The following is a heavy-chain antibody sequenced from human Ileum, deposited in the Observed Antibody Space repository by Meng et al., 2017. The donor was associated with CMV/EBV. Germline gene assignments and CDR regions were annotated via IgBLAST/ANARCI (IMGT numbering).Heavy chain of an antibody. J-gene: IGHJ4*02. CDR1: VFTFISYY. CDR2: ITGSSSAI. D-gene: IGHD4-17*01. V-gene: IGHV3-11*01. CDR3: VRGNYGLDY. Sequence: LLLSFAASVFTFISYYMSWIRQAPGKGLEWVSFITGSSSAISYADSVKGRFTISRDNARNSLYLQMNNLRAEDTAVYYCVRGNYGLDYWGQGILVTVSS.